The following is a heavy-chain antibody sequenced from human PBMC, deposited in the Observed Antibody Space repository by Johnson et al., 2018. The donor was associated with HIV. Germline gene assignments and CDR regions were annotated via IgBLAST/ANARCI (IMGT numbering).Heavy chain of an antibody. D-gene: IGHD2-21*02. J-gene: IGHJ3*02. CDR1: GFTFSNFW. CDR3: AKDWLRWVLTADAFDI. CDR2: IKQDGSEK. Sequence: VQLVESGGALVQPGGSLGLSCAVSGFTFSNFWMIWVRQAPGKGLEWVANIKQDGSEKYYVDSVKGRFSISRDTAKTSRFLQMNSLRAEDSAVYYCAKDWLRWVLTADAFDIWGQGTMVTVSS. V-gene: IGHV3-7*04.